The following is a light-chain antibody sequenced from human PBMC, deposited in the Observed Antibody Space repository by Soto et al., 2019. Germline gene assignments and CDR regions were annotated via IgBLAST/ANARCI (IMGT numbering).Light chain of an antibody. CDR3: SSFTSSSTPYVV. Sequence: QSALTQPASVSGSPGQSITISCTGTSSDVGGYNYVSWYQQHPGKAPKLMIYDVSNRPSGVSNRFSGSKSGNTPSLTISGLQAEDEADYYCSSFTSSSTPYVVFGGGTKVTVL. CDR1: SSDVGGYNY. V-gene: IGLV2-14*01. J-gene: IGLJ2*01. CDR2: DVS.